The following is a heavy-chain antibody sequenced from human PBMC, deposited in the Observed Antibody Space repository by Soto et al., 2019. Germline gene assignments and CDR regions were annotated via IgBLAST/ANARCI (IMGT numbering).Heavy chain of an antibody. Sequence: QITLKESGPTLVNPTQTLTLTCTFSGFSLTTRGVGVGWIRPPPGKALEWLALIYWDDDKRYSPSLKSRLTSTKDTSENQVVLTLTNMDPVDTATYYCAHRARVTAKWKNGFDPWGQGTLVTVSS. CDR3: AHRARVTAKWKNGFDP. J-gene: IGHJ5*02. V-gene: IGHV2-5*02. CDR2: IYWDDDK. D-gene: IGHD2-21*02. CDR1: GFSLTTRGVG.